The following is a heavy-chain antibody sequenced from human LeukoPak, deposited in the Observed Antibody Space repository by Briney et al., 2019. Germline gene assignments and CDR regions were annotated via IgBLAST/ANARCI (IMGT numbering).Heavy chain of an antibody. CDR2: INHSGST. D-gene: IGHD4-17*01. CDR1: GGSISSYY. J-gene: IGHJ4*02. Sequence: PSETLSLTCTVSGGSISSYYWSWIRQPPGKGLEWIGEINHSGSTNYNPSLKSRVTISLDTSKSQFSLKVRYVTAADTAVYYCARVSPNTVTTLQYFDYWGQGTLVTVSS. V-gene: IGHV4-34*01. CDR3: ARVSPNTVTTLQYFDY.